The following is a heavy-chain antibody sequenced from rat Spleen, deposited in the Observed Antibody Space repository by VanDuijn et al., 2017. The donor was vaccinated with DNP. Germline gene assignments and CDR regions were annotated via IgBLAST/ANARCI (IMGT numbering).Heavy chain of an antibody. CDR2: IWYDGDT. CDR3: IRDGGGNWFAH. Sequence: QVQLRESGPGLVKPSETLSLTCTVSGFSLSSYSVRWIRQTSGKGPEWMGRIWYDGDTAYNSALTSRLTISRDTTKNQVFLKMSSLQTGDTGTYYCIRDGGGNWFAHWGQGTVVTVSS. J-gene: IGHJ3*01. V-gene: IGHV2-63*01. CDR1: GFSLSSYS.